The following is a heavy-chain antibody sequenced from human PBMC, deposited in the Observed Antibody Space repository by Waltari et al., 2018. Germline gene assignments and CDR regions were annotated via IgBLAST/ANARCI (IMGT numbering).Heavy chain of an antibody. Sequence: EVQLVESGGGLVHPGGSLGLSCAAAGFSVSSYWMSWVRQAPGKGLEWVASIKQDGSDKHYMDSVRGRFTIARDNAKKSLYLEMNRLIDDDTAVYYCASVRSGWDFWGQGTLVTVSS. D-gene: IGHD6-19*01. J-gene: IGHJ4*02. CDR1: GFSVSSYW. V-gene: IGHV3-7*02. CDR2: IKQDGSDK. CDR3: ASVRSGWDF.